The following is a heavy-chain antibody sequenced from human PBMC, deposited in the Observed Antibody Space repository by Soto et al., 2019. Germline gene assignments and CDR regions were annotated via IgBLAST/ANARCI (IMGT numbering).Heavy chain of an antibody. CDR3: AHPRGYGVFDAYDI. CDR1: GFTFSTYA. J-gene: IGHJ3*02. CDR2: LTPSGGET. V-gene: IGHV3-23*01. Sequence: GGSLRLSCEASGFTFSTYAMSWVRQAPGKGLEWVSALTPSGGETFYADSVKGRFTISRDNSMNAVYLQMNSLRIEDTAVYYCAHPRGYGVFDAYDIWGQGTMFTVSS. D-gene: IGHD4-17*01.